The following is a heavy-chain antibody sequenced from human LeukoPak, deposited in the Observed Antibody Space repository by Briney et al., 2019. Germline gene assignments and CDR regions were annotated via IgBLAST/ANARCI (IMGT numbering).Heavy chain of an antibody. J-gene: IGHJ4*02. CDR1: GGTFSSYA. Sequence: GSSVKVSCKASGGTFSSYAISWVRQAPGQGLEWMGRIIPIFGTANYAQKFQGRVTITTDESTSTAYMELSSLRSEDTAVYYCATYGSGSYSLFGDYYFYFWGQGTLVTVSS. D-gene: IGHD3-10*01. V-gene: IGHV1-69*05. CDR3: ATYGSGSYSLFGDYYFYF. CDR2: IIPIFGTA.